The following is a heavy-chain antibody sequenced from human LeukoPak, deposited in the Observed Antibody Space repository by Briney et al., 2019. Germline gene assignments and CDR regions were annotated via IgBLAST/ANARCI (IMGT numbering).Heavy chain of an antibody. CDR2: ISYDGSNK. Sequence: GGSLRLSCAASGFTFSSYGMHWVRQAPGKGLEWVAVISYDGSNKYYADSVKGRFTISRDNSKNTLYLQMNSLRAEDTAVYHCAKDLYGSDWYNYFDPWGQGALVTVSS. J-gene: IGHJ5*02. CDR1: GFTFSSYG. D-gene: IGHD6-19*01. CDR3: AKDLYGSDWYNYFDP. V-gene: IGHV3-30*18.